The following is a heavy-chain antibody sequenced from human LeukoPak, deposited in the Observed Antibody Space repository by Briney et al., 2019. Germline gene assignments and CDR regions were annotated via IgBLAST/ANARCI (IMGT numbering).Heavy chain of an antibody. CDR2: INHSGST. V-gene: IGHV4-34*01. CDR1: GGSFSGYY. Sequence: SETLSLTCAVYGGSFSGYYWSWIRQPPGKGLEWIGEINHSGSTNYNPSLKSRVTISVDTSKNQFSLKLSSVTAADTAVYYCASITMMGDAFDIWGQGTMVTVSS. D-gene: IGHD3-22*01. J-gene: IGHJ3*02. CDR3: ASITMMGDAFDI.